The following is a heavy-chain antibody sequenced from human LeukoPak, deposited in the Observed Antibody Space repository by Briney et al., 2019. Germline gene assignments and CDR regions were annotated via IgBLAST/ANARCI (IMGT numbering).Heavy chain of an antibody. CDR2: ISYDGSNK. Sequence: PGGSLRLSCAASGFTFSSYGMHWVRQAPGKGLEWVAVISYDGSNKYYADSVKGRFTISRDNSKNTLYLQMNSLRAEDTAVYYCAKDEYTSMIGQQPLPFDYWGQGTLVTVSS. CDR3: AKDEYTSMIGQQPLPFDY. V-gene: IGHV3-30*18. J-gene: IGHJ4*02. D-gene: IGHD6-13*01. CDR1: GFTFSSYG.